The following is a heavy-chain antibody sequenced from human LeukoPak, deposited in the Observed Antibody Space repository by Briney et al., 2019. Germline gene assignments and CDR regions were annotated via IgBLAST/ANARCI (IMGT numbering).Heavy chain of an antibody. CDR2: IFSGGST. V-gene: IGHV3-53*01. J-gene: IGHJ4*02. Sequence: GGSLRLSCAASGFIFSSNYMTWVRQAPGKGLEWVSVIFSGGSTYYADSVKGRVTISRDNSKNTLYLQMNNLRGEDTAVYYCAKRVPYSSSAAYFDYWGQGTLLTVSS. CDR1: GFIFSSNY. D-gene: IGHD6-6*01. CDR3: AKRVPYSSSAAYFDY.